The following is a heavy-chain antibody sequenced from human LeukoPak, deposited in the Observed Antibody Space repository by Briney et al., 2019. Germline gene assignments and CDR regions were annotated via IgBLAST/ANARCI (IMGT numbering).Heavy chain of an antibody. CDR1: GDSISSSSYY. Sequence: SETLSLTCTVSGDSISSSSYYWGWIRQPPGKGLEWIGSLYYSGSTYYNPSLKSRVTISVDKSKNQFSLKLSSVTAADTAVYYCARVRTLARGYSYGLDYWGQGTLVTVSS. CDR3: ARVRTLARGYSYGLDY. CDR2: LYYSGST. J-gene: IGHJ4*02. V-gene: IGHV4-39*07. D-gene: IGHD5-18*01.